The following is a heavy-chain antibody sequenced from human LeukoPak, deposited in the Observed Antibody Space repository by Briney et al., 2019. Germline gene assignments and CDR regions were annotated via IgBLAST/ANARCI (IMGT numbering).Heavy chain of an antibody. CDR2: ISGSGGSA. D-gene: IGHD1-1*01. CDR1: GFTFSSYA. CDR3: AKVQGSTTRFFDY. V-gene: IGHV3-23*01. Sequence: PGGSLRLSCAASGFTFSSYAMSWVRQAPGKGLEWVSAISGSGGSAYYADSVKGRFTISRDNSKNTLYLQMNSLRAEDTAVYYCAKVQGSTTRFFDYWGQGTLVTVSS. J-gene: IGHJ4*02.